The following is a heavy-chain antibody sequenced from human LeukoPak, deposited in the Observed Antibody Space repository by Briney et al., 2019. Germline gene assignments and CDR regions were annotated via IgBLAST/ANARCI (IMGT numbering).Heavy chain of an antibody. Sequence: SETLSLTCSVSDDSITMYYWTWIRQPPGKGLEWIGYVDHTGSTNFNPSLNGRVSISRDTSKNLFSLRLRSVTAADTAVYFCARGRVSSSTWYSTYYYMDVWGKGTTVTVPS. CDR1: DDSITMYY. J-gene: IGHJ6*03. CDR2: VDHTGST. CDR3: ARGRVSSSTWYSTYYYMDV. D-gene: IGHD4-11*01. V-gene: IGHV4-59*01.